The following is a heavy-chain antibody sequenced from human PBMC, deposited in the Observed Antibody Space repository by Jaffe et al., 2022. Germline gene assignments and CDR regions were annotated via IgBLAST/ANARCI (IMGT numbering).Heavy chain of an antibody. D-gene: IGHD2-2*02. CDR2: INHSGST. CDR1: GGSFSGYY. J-gene: IGHJ5*02. Sequence: QVQLQQWGAGLLKPSETLSLTCAVYGGSFSGYYWSWIRQPPGKGLEWIGEINHSGSTNYNPSLKSRVTISVDTSKNQFSLKLSSVTAADTAVYYCARDPGGWCSSTSCYRNRKNWFDPWGQGTLVTVSS. CDR3: ARDPGGWCSSTSCYRNRKNWFDP. V-gene: IGHV4-34*01.